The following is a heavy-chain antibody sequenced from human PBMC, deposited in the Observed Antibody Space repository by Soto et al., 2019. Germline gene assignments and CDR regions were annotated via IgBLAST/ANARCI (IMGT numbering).Heavy chain of an antibody. V-gene: IGHV4-34*01. CDR2: INHSGIT. D-gene: IGHD2-21*02. CDR1: GGSFSGFY. J-gene: IGHJ5*02. Sequence: SETLSLTCAVYGGSFSGFYWSWIRQPPGKGLEWIGEINHSGITNYNPSLKSRVTLSVDTSKNQFSLNLSSVTAADTAVYYCVRTARQGAVAPHWFDRWGQGTQV. CDR3: VRTARQGAVAPHWFDR.